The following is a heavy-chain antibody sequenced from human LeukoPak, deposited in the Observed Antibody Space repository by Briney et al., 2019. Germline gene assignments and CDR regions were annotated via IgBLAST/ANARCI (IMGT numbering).Heavy chain of an antibody. Sequence: PSETLSLTCAVYGGSFSDYYWSWIRQPPGKGLEWIGEIDHSGDTKYNPSLKSRVTISVDTSKNQFSLKVSSVTAADTAVYYCARIQLWPLHYFDYWGQGTLVTGSS. CDR3: ARIQLWPLHYFDY. J-gene: IGHJ4*02. D-gene: IGHD5-18*01. CDR1: GGSFSDYY. CDR2: IDHSGDT. V-gene: IGHV4-34*01.